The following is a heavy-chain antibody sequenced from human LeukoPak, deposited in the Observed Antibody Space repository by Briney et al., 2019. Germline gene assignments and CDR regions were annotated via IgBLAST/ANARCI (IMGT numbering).Heavy chain of an antibody. V-gene: IGHV1-3*01. Sequence: ASVKVSCKASGYTFTSYAMHWVRQAPGQRLEWMGWIDAGNGNTKYSQKFQGRVTITRDTSASTAYTELSSLRSEDTAVYYCAREKYYYDSPAHYWGQGTLVTVSS. CDR2: IDAGNGNT. D-gene: IGHD3-22*01. J-gene: IGHJ4*02. CDR1: GYTFTSYA. CDR3: AREKYYYDSPAHY.